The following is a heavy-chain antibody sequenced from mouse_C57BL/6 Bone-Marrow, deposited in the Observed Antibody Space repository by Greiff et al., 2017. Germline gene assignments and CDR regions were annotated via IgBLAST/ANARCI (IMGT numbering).Heavy chain of an antibody. CDR2: IYPRSGNT. CDR3: ARIGWLRRGFAY. V-gene: IGHV1-81*01. J-gene: IGHJ3*01. CDR1: GYTFTSYG. D-gene: IGHD2-2*01. Sequence: VKVVESGAELARPGASVKLSCKASGYTFTSYGISWVKQSTGQGLEWIGEIYPRSGNTYYNEKFQGKATLTADKSSSTAYMELRSLTSEDSAVYFCARIGWLRRGFAYLGQGTLVTVSA.